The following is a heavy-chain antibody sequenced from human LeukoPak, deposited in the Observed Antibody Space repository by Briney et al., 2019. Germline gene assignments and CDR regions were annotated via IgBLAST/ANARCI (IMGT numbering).Heavy chain of an antibody. CDR3: ARDGRVGGSGWSWRD. V-gene: IGHV3-20*04. D-gene: IGHD6-19*01. J-gene: IGHJ4*02. CDR2: INWNGSST. CDR1: GFTFDVYG. Sequence: GGSLRLSCAASGFTFDVYGMTWVRQAPGKGLEWVSSINWNGSSTGYADSVKGRFTISRDNAKNSLYLQMNRLRAEGTALYYCARDGRVGGSGWSWRDWGQGTMVTVSS.